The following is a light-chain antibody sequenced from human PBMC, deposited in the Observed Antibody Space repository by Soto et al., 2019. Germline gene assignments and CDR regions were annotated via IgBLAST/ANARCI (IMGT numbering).Light chain of an antibody. J-gene: IGKJ1*01. V-gene: IGKV3-20*01. CDR3: QQYESSPRT. Sequence: EIVKTQSSATLSVSPGERATLSCRASQSVSSSYLAWYQQKPGQAPRLLIYGASTRATGIPARFSASGSGTDFTLTISRLEPEDFAVYYCQQYESSPRTFGQGTKVDI. CDR2: GAS. CDR1: QSVSSSY.